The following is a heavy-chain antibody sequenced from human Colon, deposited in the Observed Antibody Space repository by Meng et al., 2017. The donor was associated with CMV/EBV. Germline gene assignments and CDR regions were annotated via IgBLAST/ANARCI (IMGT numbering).Heavy chain of an antibody. CDR1: GGPVNTGSSY. J-gene: IGHJ4*02. Sequence: SETLSLTCTVSGGPVNTGSSYWSWIRQPPEKGLEWIGHVFYIGKTNYNPSLKSRVSMSIDTSKNQFSLRLSSVTAADTALYYCARDVVYPYYFDSWGQGIPVTVSS. CDR2: VFYIGKT. D-gene: IGHD1-14*01. CDR3: ARDVVYPYYFDS. V-gene: IGHV4-61*01.